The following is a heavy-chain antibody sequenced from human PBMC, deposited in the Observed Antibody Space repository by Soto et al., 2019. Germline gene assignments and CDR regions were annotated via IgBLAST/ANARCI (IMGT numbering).Heavy chain of an antibody. Sequence: GGSLRLSCSASGFTFSSYAMHWVRQALGKGLEYVSAISSNGGSTYYADSVKGRFTISRDNSKNTLYLQMSSLRAEDTAVYYCVKDLPSLTFGGVIVHHWGQGTLVTVSS. J-gene: IGHJ4*02. CDR1: GFTFSSYA. CDR2: ISSNGGST. D-gene: IGHD3-16*02. V-gene: IGHV3-64D*08. CDR3: VKDLPSLTFGGVIVHH.